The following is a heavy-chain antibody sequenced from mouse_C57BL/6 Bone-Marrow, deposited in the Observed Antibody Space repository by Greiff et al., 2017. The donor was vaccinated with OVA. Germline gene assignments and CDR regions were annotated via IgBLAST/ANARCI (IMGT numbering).Heavy chain of an antibody. Sequence: VQLQQPGAELVMPGASVKLSCKASGYTFTSYWMHWVKQRPGQGLEWIGEIDPSDSYTNYNQQFKGKSTLTVDKSSSTAYMQLSSLTSEDSAVYYCAREGAYYSNYGYFDVWGTGTTVTVSS. CDR3: AREGAYYSNYGYFDV. V-gene: IGHV1-69*01. J-gene: IGHJ1*03. CDR2: IDPSDSYT. D-gene: IGHD2-5*01. CDR1: GYTFTSYW.